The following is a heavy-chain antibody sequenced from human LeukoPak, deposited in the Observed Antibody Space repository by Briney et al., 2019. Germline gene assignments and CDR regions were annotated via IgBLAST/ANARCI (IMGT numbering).Heavy chain of an antibody. CDR1: GYTFTGYY. CDR2: INPNSGGA. D-gene: IGHD5-24*01. V-gene: IGHV1-2*02. J-gene: IGHJ6*03. Sequence: GASVKVSCKASGYTFTGYYMHWVRQAPGQGLEWMGWINPNSGGANYAQKFQGRVTMTGDTSISTAYMELSSLSSDDTAVYYCARGRGDDYNPNQNFYYYYMDVWGKGTTVTVSS. CDR3: ARGRGDDYNPNQNFYYYYMDV.